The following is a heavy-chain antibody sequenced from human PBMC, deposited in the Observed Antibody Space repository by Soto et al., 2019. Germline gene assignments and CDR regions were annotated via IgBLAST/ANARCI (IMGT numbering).Heavy chain of an antibody. D-gene: IGHD2-21*02. J-gene: IGHJ6*02. CDR3: ARRRYCGADCYSKYYYGMDV. CDR2: IIPVLGVT. Sequence: QVHLVQSGAEVKKPGSSVKVSCQASGSTFSSYTVSWVRQAPGQGLEWMGRIIPVLGVTNYAPKFKGRVTITADKXXTXAXXELSSLRSGDTAVYYCARRRYCGADCYSKYYYGMDVWGQGTTVTVSS. V-gene: IGHV1-69*02. CDR1: GSTFSSYT.